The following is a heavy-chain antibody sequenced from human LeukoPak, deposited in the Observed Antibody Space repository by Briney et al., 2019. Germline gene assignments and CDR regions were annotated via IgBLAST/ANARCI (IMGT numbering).Heavy chain of an antibody. V-gene: IGHV1-8*01. J-gene: IGHJ4*02. Sequence: ASVKVSCKASGDTFTSYDINWVRQAPGQGLEWRGWMNPNSGNTGYAQKFQGRVTMTRNTSISTAYMELSSLRSEDTAVYYCARGPLRITGTFSIDYWGQGTLVTVSS. D-gene: IGHD1-20*01. CDR2: MNPNSGNT. CDR3: ARGPLRITGTFSIDY. CDR1: GDTFTSYD.